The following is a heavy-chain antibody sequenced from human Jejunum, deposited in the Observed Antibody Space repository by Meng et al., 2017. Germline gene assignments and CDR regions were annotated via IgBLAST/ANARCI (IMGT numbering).Heavy chain of an antibody. V-gene: IGHV4-34*01. CDR3: RLAYCVSDCGDY. D-gene: IGHD2-21*02. Sequence: QVQGQQWGAGRLKLSETLSLPCAFQGGSFSTYDCTWIRQAPGKGLEWLGQIHHSGSINDNPSLKGRVTMSLDTSRSHISLKLNSVTAADTAVYYCRLAYCVSDCGDYWGQGTLVTVSS. CDR2: IHHSGSI. CDR1: GGSFSTYD. J-gene: IGHJ4*02.